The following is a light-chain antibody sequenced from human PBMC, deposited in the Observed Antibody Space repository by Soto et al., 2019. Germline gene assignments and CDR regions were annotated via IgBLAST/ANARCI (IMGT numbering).Light chain of an antibody. J-gene: IGKJ4*01. Sequence: VMTQSPAPLSLSPGESATLSCRASQSVRNNLAWYQQKPGQAPRLLIYGASTRATGIPARFSGSGSGTEFTLTISGLQSEDFAVYYCQQYNDWPLTFGGGTKVDIK. CDR1: QSVRNN. CDR3: QQYNDWPLT. V-gene: IGKV3-15*01. CDR2: GAS.